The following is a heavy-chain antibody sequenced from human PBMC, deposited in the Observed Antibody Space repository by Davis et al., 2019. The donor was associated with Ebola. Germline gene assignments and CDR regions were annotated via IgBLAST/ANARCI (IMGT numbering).Heavy chain of an antibody. CDR3: ARIDNSASFDS. CDR1: GFPFSTKEMC. Sequence: SGPTLVKPTQTLTLTCTFSGFPFSTKEMCVSWIRQSPGKGLEWIGYIYKTGSAKYDPSLESRVTISVDTSKNQFSLRISSVTAADTAVYYCARIDNSASFDSWGQGTLVTVSS. CDR2: IYKTGSA. D-gene: IGHD4-11*01. J-gene: IGHJ5*01. V-gene: IGHV4-61*08.